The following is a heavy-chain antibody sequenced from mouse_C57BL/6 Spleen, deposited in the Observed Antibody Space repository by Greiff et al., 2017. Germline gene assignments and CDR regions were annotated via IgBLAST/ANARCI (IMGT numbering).Heavy chain of an antibody. V-gene: IGHV1-82*01. D-gene: IGHD2-5*01. CDR1: GYAFSSSW. J-gene: IGHJ4*01. CDR2: IYPGDGDT. CDR3: ATYYSKHYAMYY. Sequence: QVQLQQSGPELVKPGASVKISCKASGYAFSSSWMNWVKQRPGKGLEWIGRIYPGDGDTYYNGKFKGKATLTADKSSSTAYMQLSIRTSEDSAVCFCATYYSKHYAMYYWGQGTSVTVSS.